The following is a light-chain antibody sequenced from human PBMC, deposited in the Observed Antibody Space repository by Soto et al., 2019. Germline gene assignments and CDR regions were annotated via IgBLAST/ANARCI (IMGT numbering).Light chain of an antibody. CDR3: CSYAGSDTWA. J-gene: IGLJ3*02. Sequence: QSALTQPAAVSGSPGQSITISCAGTRSDVGEYNLDSWYQQHPGKAPKLIIYEVNKRPSGGSNRFSGSKSGNTASLTISGLQAEDEADYYCCSYAGSDTWAFSGGTKLTVL. V-gene: IGLV2-23*02. CDR2: EVN. CDR1: RSDVGEYNL.